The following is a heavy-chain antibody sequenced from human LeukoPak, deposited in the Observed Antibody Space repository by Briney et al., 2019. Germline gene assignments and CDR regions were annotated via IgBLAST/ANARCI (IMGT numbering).Heavy chain of an antibody. D-gene: IGHD1-26*01. CDR2: IYNSGNT. CDR1: GGSISSSYY. Sequence: TSETLSLTCTVSGGSISSSYYWGWIRQPPRKGLEWIGSIYNSGNTYYNPSLKSRVTISVDTSKSQFSLKMNSVTAADTAVYYCARHATAYSFAYWGQGNLVTVSS. CDR3: ARHATAYSFAY. J-gene: IGHJ4*02. V-gene: IGHV4-39*01.